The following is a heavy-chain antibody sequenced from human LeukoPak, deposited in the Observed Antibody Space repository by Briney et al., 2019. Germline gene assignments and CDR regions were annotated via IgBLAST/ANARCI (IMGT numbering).Heavy chain of an antibody. D-gene: IGHD6-13*01. V-gene: IGHV1-18*01. Sequence: GASVKVSCKASGYTFTSYGITWARQAPGQGLEWMGWISAYTGNTTYAQKLQGRVTMTTDTSTSTAYMESRSLTSADTAVYFCAKDKPGIPQHWSQGTLVTVSS. CDR1: GYTFTSYG. CDR3: AKDKPGIPQH. CDR2: ISAYTGNT. J-gene: IGHJ1*01.